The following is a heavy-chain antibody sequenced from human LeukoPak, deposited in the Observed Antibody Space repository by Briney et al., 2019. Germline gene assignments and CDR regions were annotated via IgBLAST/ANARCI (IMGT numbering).Heavy chain of an antibody. CDR2: ISGRGGST. D-gene: IGHD3-22*01. J-gene: IGHJ4*02. Sequence: GSLRLSCAASGFTFSSYSMNWVRQAPGKGLEWVSAISGRGGSTYYADSVKGRFTISRDNSKNTLYLQMNSLRAEDTAVYYCAKDGGYYDSSGYYSRFDYWGQGTLVTVSS. CDR1: GFTFSSYS. CDR3: AKDGGYYDSSGYYSRFDY. V-gene: IGHV3-23*01.